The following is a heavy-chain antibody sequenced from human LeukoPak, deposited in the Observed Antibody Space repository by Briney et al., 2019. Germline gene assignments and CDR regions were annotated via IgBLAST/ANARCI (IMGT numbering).Heavy chain of an antibody. CDR3: ETNLGYHCYIDC. Sequence: GGSLRLSCAASVFTFSSYAMNWVRQAPGKELEGVSAISSSGTSTYYADADTVKGRFTIYRDNSKNTLYLQTNSVRAEDTAVYYCETNLGYHCYIDCWGQGTLVTVSS. V-gene: IGHV3-23*01. D-gene: IGHD5-12*01. J-gene: IGHJ4*02. CDR1: VFTFSSYA. CDR2: ISSSGTST.